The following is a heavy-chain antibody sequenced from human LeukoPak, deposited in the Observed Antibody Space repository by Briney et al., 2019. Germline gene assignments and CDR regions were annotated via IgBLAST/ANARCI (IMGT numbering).Heavy chain of an antibody. D-gene: IGHD6-6*01. CDR3: ARHDGSSRLDY. V-gene: IGHV4-39*01. Sequence: SETLSLTCAVSGGSISSGGYSWSWIRQPPGKGLEWIGSIYYSGSTYYNPSLKSRVTISVDTSKNQFSLKLSSVTAADTAVYYCARHDGSSRLDYWGQGTLVTVSS. CDR2: IYYSGST. CDR1: GGSISSGGYS. J-gene: IGHJ4*02.